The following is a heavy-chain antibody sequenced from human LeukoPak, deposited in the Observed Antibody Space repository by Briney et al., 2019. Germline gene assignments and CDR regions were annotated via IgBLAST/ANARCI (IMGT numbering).Heavy chain of an antibody. CDR2: INHSGST. D-gene: IGHD5-12*01. J-gene: IGHJ4*02. Sequence: SETLSLTCAVHGGSFSGYYWTWIRQPSGKGLEWIGEINHSGSTNYNPSLKSRVTISVDTSKNQFSLKLSSVTAADTAVYYCARDLRGSGYDFDYWGQGTLVTVSS. V-gene: IGHV4-34*01. CDR3: ARDLRGSGYDFDY. CDR1: GGSFSGYY.